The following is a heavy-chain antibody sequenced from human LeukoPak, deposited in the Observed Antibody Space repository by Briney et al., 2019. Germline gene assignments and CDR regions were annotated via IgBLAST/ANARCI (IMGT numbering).Heavy chain of an antibody. V-gene: IGHV3-33*06. J-gene: IGHJ4*02. CDR3: AKVGSSWGFGDS. CDR1: GFTFSSYG. D-gene: IGHD3-10*01. CDR2: IWYDGSNK. Sequence: GGSLRLSCAASGFTFSSYGMHWVRQAPGKGLEWVAVIWYDGSNKYYADSVKGRFTISRDNSKNTLYLQMNSLRAEDTAVYYCAKVGSSWGFGDSWGQGTLVTVSS.